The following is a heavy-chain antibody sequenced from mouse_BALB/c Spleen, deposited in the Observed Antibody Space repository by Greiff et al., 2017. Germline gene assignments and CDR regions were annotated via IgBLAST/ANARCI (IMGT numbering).Heavy chain of an antibody. CDR1: GYSITSDYA. CDR2: ISYSGST. CDR3: ARSGGYYRAWFAY. Sequence: VQLQQSGPGLVKPSQSLSLTCTVTGYSITSDYAWNWIRQFPGNKLEWMGYISYSGSTSYNPSLNSRISITRDTSKNQFFLQLNSVTTEDTATYDCARSGGYYRAWFAYWGQGTLVTVSA. D-gene: IGHD2-3*01. J-gene: IGHJ3*01. V-gene: IGHV3-2*02.